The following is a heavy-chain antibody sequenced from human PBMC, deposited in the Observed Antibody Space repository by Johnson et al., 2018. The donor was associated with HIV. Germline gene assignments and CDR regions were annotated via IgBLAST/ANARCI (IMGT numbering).Heavy chain of an antibody. CDR2: IYSGGST. Sequence: VQLVESGGGLVQPGGSLRLSCAASGFTVSNNYLGWVRQAPGKGLEWVSIIYSGGSTYYADSVKGRFTISRDNSKNTLYLQMNSLRAEDTAVYYCAVLCSGCADAFDMWGQGTMVTVS. CDR1: GFTVSNNY. J-gene: IGHJ3*02. D-gene: IGHD3-10*01. CDR3: AVLCSGCADAFDM. V-gene: IGHV3-66*02.